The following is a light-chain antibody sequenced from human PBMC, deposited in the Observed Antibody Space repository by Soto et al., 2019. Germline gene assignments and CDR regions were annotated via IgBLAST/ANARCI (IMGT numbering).Light chain of an antibody. V-gene: IGLV1-40*01. Sequence: QSVLAHPPSVSGAPGPKVTVSCTGSSSNIGAGYDFHWYQQLPGTAPKLLIYGNTNRPSGVPDLFAGSKAGTAAPLTITGLQAEDEDYYYCQSYDSSLSVYVFGTGTKVTVL. CDR2: GNT. CDR3: QSYDSSLSVYV. CDR1: SSNIGAGYD. J-gene: IGLJ1*01.